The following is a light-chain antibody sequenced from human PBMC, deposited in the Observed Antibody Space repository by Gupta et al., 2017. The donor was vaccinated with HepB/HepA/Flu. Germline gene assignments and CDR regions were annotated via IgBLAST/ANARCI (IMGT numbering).Light chain of an antibody. V-gene: IGLV1-44*01. CDR2: RNN. CDR1: SSNIGSNT. J-gene: IGLJ2*01. Sequence: QSVLTQPPSASGTPGQRVTISCSGSSSNIGSNTVNWYLQLPGTAPKRLIYRNNQRPSGVPDRFSGSKSGTSASLAISGLQSEDEADYYCAAWDDSLNGVVFSGGTKLTVL. CDR3: AAWDDSLNGVV.